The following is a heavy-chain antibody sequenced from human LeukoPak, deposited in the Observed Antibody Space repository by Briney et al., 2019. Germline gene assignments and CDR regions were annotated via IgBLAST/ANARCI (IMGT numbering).Heavy chain of an antibody. CDR3: ARDLTSSSTAYFQH. CDR2: ISSSGSTI. J-gene: IGHJ1*01. D-gene: IGHD6-6*01. CDR1: GFAFSSYA. V-gene: IGHV3-48*03. Sequence: GGSLRLSCAASGFAFSSYAMHWIRQAPGKGLEWVSYISSSGSTIYYADSVKGRFTISRDNAQNSLYLQMNSLRAEDTAVYYCARDLTSSSTAYFQHWGQGTLVTVSS.